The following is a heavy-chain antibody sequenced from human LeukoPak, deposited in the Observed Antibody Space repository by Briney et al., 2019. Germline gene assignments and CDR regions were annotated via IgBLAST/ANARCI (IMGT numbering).Heavy chain of an antibody. J-gene: IGHJ6*03. CDR3: ATNSDDFWSGYYYYYYYMDV. CDR1: GGSISSYY. Sequence: SETLSLTCTVSGGSISSYYWSWIRQPAGKGLEWIGRIYTSGSTNYNPSLKSRVTMSVDTSKNQFSLKLSSVTAADTAVYYCATNSDDFWSGYYYYYYYMDVWGKGTTVTVSS. CDR2: IYTSGST. D-gene: IGHD3-3*01. V-gene: IGHV4-4*07.